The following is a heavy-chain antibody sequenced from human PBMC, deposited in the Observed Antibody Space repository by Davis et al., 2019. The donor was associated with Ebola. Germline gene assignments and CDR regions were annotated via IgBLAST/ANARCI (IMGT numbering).Heavy chain of an antibody. CDR3: AKPIVGTYFDGFDI. D-gene: IGHD3-3*01. V-gene: IGHV3-23*01. CDR2: ISGTGGGP. CDR1: KFTFSRYA. Sequence: PGGSLRLSCAASKFTFSRYAMSWVRQAPGKGPEWVSAISGTGGGPYYTDSVKGRFTISRDNSKNTLYLQMSSLRAEDTAVYYCAKPIVGTYFDGFDIWGQGTLVTVSS. J-gene: IGHJ3*02.